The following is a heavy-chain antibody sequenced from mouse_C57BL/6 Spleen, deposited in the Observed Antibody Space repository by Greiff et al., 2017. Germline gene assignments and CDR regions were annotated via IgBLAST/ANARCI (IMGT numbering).Heavy chain of an antibody. D-gene: IGHD2-3*01. CDR3: ARHGVYDGYYVGYFDV. CDR1: GYTFTEYT. J-gene: IGHJ1*03. V-gene: IGHV1-62-2*01. CDR2: FYTGSGSI. Sequence: VQGVESGAGLVKPGASVTLSCKASGYTFTEYTIPWVQQRSGQGLEWIGWFYTGSGSIKYNETFKDKATLTADKSSSTVDMELSRLTSEDSAVYFCARHGVYDGYYVGYFDVWGTGTTVTVSS.